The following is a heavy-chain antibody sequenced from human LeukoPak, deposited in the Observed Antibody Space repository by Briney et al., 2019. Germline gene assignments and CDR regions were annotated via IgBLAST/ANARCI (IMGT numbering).Heavy chain of an antibody. J-gene: IGHJ4*02. V-gene: IGHV3-30*02. CDR3: AKEGYYYDSSGYYYSPYYFDY. Sequence: GGSLRLSCAASGFTFSSYGMHWVRQAPGKGLEWVAFIRYDGSNKYYADSVKGRFTISRDNSKNTLYLQMNSLRAEDTAVYYCAKEGYYYDSSGYYYSPYYFDYWGQGTLVTVSS. CDR1: GFTFSSYG. D-gene: IGHD3-22*01. CDR2: IRYDGSNK.